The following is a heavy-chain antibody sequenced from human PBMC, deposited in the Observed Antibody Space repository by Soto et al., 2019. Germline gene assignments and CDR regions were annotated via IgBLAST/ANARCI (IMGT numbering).Heavy chain of an antibody. Sequence: SETLSLTCAVSGYSISSSNWWGWIRQPPGKGLEWIGYIYYSGTTYYNPSLKSRVTMSVDTSKNQFSLKLTSVTAVDTAVYYCARQFGIYRGAGPPYYYYYYGFDAWGQGTTVTVSS. CDR3: ARQFGIYRGAGPPYYYYYYGFDA. V-gene: IGHV4-28*01. CDR2: IYYSGTT. CDR1: GYSISSSNW. J-gene: IGHJ6*02. D-gene: IGHD5-12*01.